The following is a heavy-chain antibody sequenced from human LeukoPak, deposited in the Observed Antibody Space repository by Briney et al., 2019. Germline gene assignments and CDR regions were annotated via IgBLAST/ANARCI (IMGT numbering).Heavy chain of an antibody. V-gene: IGHV1-8*01. D-gene: IGHD3-22*01. CDR2: MNPNSGNT. CDR3: ARRMPPLYYYDSSGRRGYYYYGMDV. J-gene: IGHJ6*02. CDR1: GYTFTSYD. Sequence: ASVKVSCKASGYTFTSYDINWVRQATGQGLEWMGWMNPNSGNTGHAQKFQGRVTMTRNTSISTAYMELSSLRSEDTAVYYCARRMPPLYYYDSSGRRGYYYYGMDVWGQGTTVTVSS.